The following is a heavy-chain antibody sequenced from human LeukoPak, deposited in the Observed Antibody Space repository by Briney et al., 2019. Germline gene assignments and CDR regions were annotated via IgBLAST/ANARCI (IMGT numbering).Heavy chain of an antibody. V-gene: IGHV3-23*01. CDR2: ISGSGGST. CDR3: AKVSRWGTVTDFDY. D-gene: IGHD4-11*01. CDR1: GFTFSSYA. J-gene: IGHJ4*02. Sequence: GGSLRLSCAASGFTFSSYAMGWVRQAPGKGLEWVSAISGSGGSTYYADSVKGRFTISRDNSKNTLYLQMNSLRAEDTAVYYCAKVSRWGTVTDFDYWGQGTLVTVSS.